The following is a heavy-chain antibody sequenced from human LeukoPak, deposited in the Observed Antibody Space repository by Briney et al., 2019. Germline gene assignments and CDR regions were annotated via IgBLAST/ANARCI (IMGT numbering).Heavy chain of an antibody. CDR2: ISGGGGST. CDR3: AKDSDWLLYQYYFDY. J-gene: IGHJ4*02. CDR1: GFTFSSYN. Sequence: PGGSLRLSCAASGFTFSSYNMNWVRQAPGKGLEWVSAISGGGGSTYYADSVKGRFTISRDNSKNTLYLQMNSLRAEDTAVYYCAKDSDWLLYQYYFDYWGQGTLVTVSS. V-gene: IGHV3-23*01. D-gene: IGHD3/OR15-3a*01.